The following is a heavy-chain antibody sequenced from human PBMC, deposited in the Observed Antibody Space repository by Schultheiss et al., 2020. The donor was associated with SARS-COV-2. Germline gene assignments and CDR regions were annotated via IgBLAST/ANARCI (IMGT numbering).Heavy chain of an antibody. CDR1: GFTFSSYG. CDR3: ARSSIAARYYFDY. J-gene: IGHJ4*02. D-gene: IGHD6-6*01. V-gene: IGHV3-30*12. CDR2: ISYDGSNN. Sequence: GESLKISCAASGFTFSSYGMHWVRQAPGKGLEWVAVISYDGSNNYYADSVKGRFTISRDNSKNTLYLQMNSLRAEDTAVYYCARSSIAARYYFDYWGQGTLVTVSS.